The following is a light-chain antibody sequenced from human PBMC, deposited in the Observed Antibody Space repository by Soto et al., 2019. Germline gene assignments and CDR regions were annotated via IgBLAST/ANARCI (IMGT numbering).Light chain of an antibody. V-gene: IGKV3-15*01. CDR3: QHYHYWPRT. CDR2: SGS. J-gene: IGKJ1*01. Sequence: EIVLTQSPATLSVSPGERATLSCRASQSVSTNLAWYQQKPGQPPRLLFYSGSRNIAGLPARYGGSGSGTEFTLTIDSQQDEDVAFYYCQHYHYWPRTFGQGTRVEI. CDR1: QSVSTN.